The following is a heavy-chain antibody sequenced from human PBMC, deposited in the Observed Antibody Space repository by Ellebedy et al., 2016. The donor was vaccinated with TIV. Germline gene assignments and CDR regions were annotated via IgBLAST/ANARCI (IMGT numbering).Heavy chain of an antibody. CDR2: ISWDSTNT. J-gene: IGHJ4*02. V-gene: IGHV3-43*01. CDR3: AKEMGTIYFDF. Sequence: GESLKISXAASGFTFDDYSMHWVRQAPGKGLEWVSLISWDSTNTFHADSVRGRFTISRDNSRKSLYLQMNSLTSEDTAFYYCAKEMGTIYFDFWGQGTLVTVSS. D-gene: IGHD5-24*01. CDR1: GFTFDDYS.